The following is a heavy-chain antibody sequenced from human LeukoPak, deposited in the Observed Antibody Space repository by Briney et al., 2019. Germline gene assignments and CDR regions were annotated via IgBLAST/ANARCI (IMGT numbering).Heavy chain of an antibody. Sequence: GGSLRLSCAASGFSLSIYDMVWVRQAPGKGLEWVANIKEDGSEKYYVDSVKGRFTISRDNAKNSLYLQVNSLRAEDTAVYYCARNQRRLDYWGQGTLVTVSS. V-gene: IGHV3-7*01. CDR1: GFSLSIYD. J-gene: IGHJ4*02. CDR3: ARNQRRLDY. CDR2: IKEDGSEK. D-gene: IGHD1-14*01.